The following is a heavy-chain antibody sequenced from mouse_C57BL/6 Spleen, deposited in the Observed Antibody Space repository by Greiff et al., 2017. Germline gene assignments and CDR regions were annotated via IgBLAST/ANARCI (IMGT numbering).Heavy chain of an antibody. Sequence: VQLQQSGPELVKPGASVKISCKASGYAFSSSWMNWVKQRPGKGLEWIGRIYPGDGDTNYNGKFKGKATLTADKSSSTAYMQLSSLTSEDSAVYFCARPLIYYGNPLYAMDYWGQGTLVTVSS. D-gene: IGHD2-1*01. CDR3: ARPLIYYGNPLYAMDY. CDR2: IYPGDGDT. J-gene: IGHJ4*01. CDR1: GYAFSSSW. V-gene: IGHV1-82*01.